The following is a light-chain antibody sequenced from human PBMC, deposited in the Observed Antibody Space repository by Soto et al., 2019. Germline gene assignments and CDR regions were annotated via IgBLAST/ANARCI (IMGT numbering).Light chain of an antibody. CDR1: SSDVGRYNY. J-gene: IGLJ3*02. CDR2: EVR. CDR3: TSYTSNTTWV. V-gene: IGLV2-14*01. Sequence: SALTQPAAVSGPPGQSITISCTGTSSDVGRYNYVSWYQQHSGKAPKLVIYEVRNRPSGNSNRFSASKSGNTASLTISGLQAEDEADYYCTSYTSNTTWVFGGGTQLTVL.